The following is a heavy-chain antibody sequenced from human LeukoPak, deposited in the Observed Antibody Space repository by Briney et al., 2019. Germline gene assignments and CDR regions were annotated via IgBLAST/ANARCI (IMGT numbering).Heavy chain of an antibody. V-gene: IGHV4-59*08. CDR2: IYYSGST. CDR3: ARSSLMVGATLFDY. Sequence: SETLSLTCTVSGGSISSYYWSWLRQPPGKGLEWLGYIYYSGSTNYCPSLKSRVSISLDTSKNQFSLKLSSVTAADTAVYYCARSSLMVGATLFDYWGQGTLVTVSS. J-gene: IGHJ4*02. D-gene: IGHD1-26*01. CDR1: GGSISSYY.